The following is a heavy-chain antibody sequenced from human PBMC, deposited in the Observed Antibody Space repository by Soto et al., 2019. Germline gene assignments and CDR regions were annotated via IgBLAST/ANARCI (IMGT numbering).Heavy chain of an antibody. Sequence: SETLSLTCDVSGDFLTTYYWNWIRQSPGKGLEWIGYIFYGGHTNYNPSLRGRATISVDTSKNQFSLKLSSVTAADTAVYYCARSTQYSSGWNGGFDYWGQGTLVTVSS. D-gene: IGHD6-19*01. CDR2: IFYGGHT. V-gene: IGHV4-59*01. CDR1: GDFLTTYY. J-gene: IGHJ4*02. CDR3: ARSTQYSSGWNGGFDY.